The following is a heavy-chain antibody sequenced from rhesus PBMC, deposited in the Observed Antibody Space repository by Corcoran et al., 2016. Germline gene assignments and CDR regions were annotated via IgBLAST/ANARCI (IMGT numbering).Heavy chain of an antibody. J-gene: IGHJ4*01. Sequence: QLQLQESGPGLVKPSETLSVTCAVSGGSISSSYWSWIRQAPGKGLEWIWYIYGSGSSTNYNPSLKSRVTLSVDTSKNQLSLKLSSVTAADTAVYYCASGIAGKYDYWGQGVLVTVSS. CDR1: GGSISSSY. V-gene: IGHV4-169*02. CDR2: IYGSGSST. D-gene: IGHD1-1-1*01. CDR3: ASGIAGKYDY.